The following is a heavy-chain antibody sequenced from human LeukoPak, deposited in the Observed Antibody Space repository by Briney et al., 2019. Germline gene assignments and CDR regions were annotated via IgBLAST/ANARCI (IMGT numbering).Heavy chain of an antibody. CDR3: ATDNPGERSWNYVWWFDP. CDR1: GGTFSSNA. CDR2: IIPILGIA. J-gene: IGHJ5*02. Sequence: SVKVSCKASGGTFSSNALSWVRQAPGQGLEWMGRIIPILGIANYAQKFQGRVTITADKSTSTAYMELSSLRSEDAAVYYCATDNPGERSWNYVWWFDPWGQGTLVTVSS. D-gene: IGHD1-7*01. V-gene: IGHV1-69*04.